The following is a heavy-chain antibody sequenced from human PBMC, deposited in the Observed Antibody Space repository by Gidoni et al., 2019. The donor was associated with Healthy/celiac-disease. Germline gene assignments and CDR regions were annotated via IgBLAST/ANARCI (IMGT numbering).Heavy chain of an antibody. CDR3: AMDNYDILTCYYNVGDYYGMDV. CDR2: INHSGST. J-gene: IGHJ6*02. V-gene: IGHV4-34*01. CDR1: GGSFSAYY. Sequence: QVQLQQWGAGLLKPSETLSLTCAVYGGSFSAYYGRWHRPPPGKGLEWIGEINHSGSTNYNPSLKIRVTISVYPSKNQFSLKLSSVTAADTAVYYCAMDNYDILTCYYNVGDYYGMDVWGQGTTVTVSS. D-gene: IGHD3-9*01.